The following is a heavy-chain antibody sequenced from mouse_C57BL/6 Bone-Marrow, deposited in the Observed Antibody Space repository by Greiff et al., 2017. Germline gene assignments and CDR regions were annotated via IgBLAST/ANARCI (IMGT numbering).Heavy chain of an antibody. CDR1: GYTFTSYW. Sequence: VQLQQSGAELVKPGASVKLSCKASGYTFTSYWMHWVKQRPGRGLEWIGRIDPNSGGTKYNEKFKSKATLTVAKPSSTAYMQLSSLTSEDSAVYYCARGEGVYYGSSLDVWGTGTTVTVAS. V-gene: IGHV1-72*01. CDR3: ARGEGVYYGSSLDV. D-gene: IGHD1-1*01. J-gene: IGHJ1*03. CDR2: IDPNSGGT.